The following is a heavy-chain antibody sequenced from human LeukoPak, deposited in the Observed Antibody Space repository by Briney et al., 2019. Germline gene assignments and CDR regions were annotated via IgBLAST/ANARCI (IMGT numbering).Heavy chain of an antibody. Sequence: GGSLRLSCAASGVTFSSYAMHWVRQAPGKGLEWVAVISYDGSDKYSADSVKGRFTVSRDNSKNTLYLQMNSLRAEDTAVYYCARDPDIEAAYYFDYWGQGTLVTVSS. CDR2: ISYDGSDK. CDR1: GVTFSSYA. J-gene: IGHJ4*02. D-gene: IGHD6-25*01. CDR3: ARDPDIEAAYYFDY. V-gene: IGHV3-30*04.